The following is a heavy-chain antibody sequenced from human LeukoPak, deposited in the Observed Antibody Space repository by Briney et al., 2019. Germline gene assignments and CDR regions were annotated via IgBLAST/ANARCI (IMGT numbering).Heavy chain of an antibody. Sequence: ASVKVSCEASGYTFTSYAMNWVRQAPGQGLEWMGWINTNTGNPTYAQGFTGRFVFSLDTSVSTAYLQISSLKAEDTAVYYCARDPPSIAARFIFDYWGQGTLVTVSS. V-gene: IGHV7-4-1*02. CDR1: GYTFTSYA. J-gene: IGHJ4*02. CDR2: INTNTGNP. CDR3: ARDPPSIAARFIFDY. D-gene: IGHD6-6*01.